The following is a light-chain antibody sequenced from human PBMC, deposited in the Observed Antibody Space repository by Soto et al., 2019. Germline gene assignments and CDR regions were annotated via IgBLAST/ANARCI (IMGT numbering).Light chain of an antibody. CDR1: SSDVGSYNL. Sequence: QSVLTQPASVSGSPGQSITIYCTGTSSDVGSYNLVSWYQQHPGKAPKLMIYEGSKRPSGVSNRFSGSKSGNTASLTISGLQAEDEADYYCCSYAGSSAWVFGVGTKLTVL. J-gene: IGLJ3*02. V-gene: IGLV2-23*01. CDR3: CSYAGSSAWV. CDR2: EGS.